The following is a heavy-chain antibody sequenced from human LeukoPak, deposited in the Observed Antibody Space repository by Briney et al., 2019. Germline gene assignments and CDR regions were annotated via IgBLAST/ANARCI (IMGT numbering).Heavy chain of an antibody. CDR1: GGTFSSYA. D-gene: IGHD3-9*01. Sequence: ASVKVSCKASGGTFSSYAISWVRQAPGQGLEWMGWISAYNGNTNYAQKLQGRVTMTTDTSTSTAYMELRSLRSDDTAVYYCARGARKTGYYYYYGMDVWGQGTTVTVSS. V-gene: IGHV1-18*01. J-gene: IGHJ6*02. CDR3: ARGARKTGYYYYYGMDV. CDR2: ISAYNGNT.